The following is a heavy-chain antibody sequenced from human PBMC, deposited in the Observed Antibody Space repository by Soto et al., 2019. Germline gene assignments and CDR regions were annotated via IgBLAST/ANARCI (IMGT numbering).Heavy chain of an antibody. CDR1: GFTFSSYA. V-gene: IGHV3-30-3*01. J-gene: IGHJ4*02. CDR3: ARAHSPKRYYFDY. Sequence: QVQLVESGGGVVQPGRSLGLSCAASGFTFSSYAMHWVRQAPGKGLEWVAVISYDGSNKYYADSVKGRFTISRDNSKNTLYLQMNSLRAEDTAVYYCARAHSPKRYYFDYWGQGTLVTVSS. D-gene: IGHD6-13*01. CDR2: ISYDGSNK.